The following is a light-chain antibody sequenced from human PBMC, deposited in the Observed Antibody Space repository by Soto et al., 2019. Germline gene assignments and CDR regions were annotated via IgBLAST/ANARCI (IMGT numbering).Light chain of an antibody. CDR3: AVWDDHLNGPV. Sequence: QSVLTQPPSASGAPGQTVTISCSGTSSNIGGNAVSWYQQLPGTAPKLLIFCNNQRPSGVPDRFSDSKSGNSASLAISGLQSEDEADYYCAVWDDHLNGPVFGGGTKLTVL. CDR1: SSNIGGNA. V-gene: IGLV1-44*01. CDR2: CNN. J-gene: IGLJ2*01.